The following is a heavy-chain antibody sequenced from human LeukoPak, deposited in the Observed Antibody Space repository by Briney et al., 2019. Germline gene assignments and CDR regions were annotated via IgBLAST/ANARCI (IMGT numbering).Heavy chain of an antibody. V-gene: IGHV1-69*02. CDR2: IIPILGIA. D-gene: IGHD6-6*01. CDR1: GGTFSSYT. CDR3: ASRIAARLDAFDI. J-gene: IGHJ3*02. Sequence: SVKASCKASGGTFSSYTISWVRQAPGQGLEWMGRIIPILGIANYAQKVQGRVTITADKSTSTAYMELSSLRSEDTAVYYCASRIAARLDAFDIWGQGTMVTVSS.